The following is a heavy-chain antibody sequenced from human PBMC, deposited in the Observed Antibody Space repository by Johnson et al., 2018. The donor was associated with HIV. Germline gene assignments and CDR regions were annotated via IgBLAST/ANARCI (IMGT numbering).Heavy chain of an antibody. Sequence: VQLVESGGGLVQPGGSLRLSCAASGFTFSSYWMHWVRQAPGKGLVWVSRINSDGSSITYADSVKGRFTISRDNAKNTLYLQMNSLIPEDTAVYYCARVRRSGWYDNDAFDIWGQGTMVTVSS. J-gene: IGHJ3*02. CDR2: INSDGSSI. D-gene: IGHD6-19*01. CDR3: ARVRRSGWYDNDAFDI. V-gene: IGHV3-74*02. CDR1: GFTFSSYW.